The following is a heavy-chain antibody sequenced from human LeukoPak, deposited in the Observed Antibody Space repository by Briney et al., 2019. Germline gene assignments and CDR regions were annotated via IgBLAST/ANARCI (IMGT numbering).Heavy chain of an antibody. D-gene: IGHD1-26*01. Sequence: PGGSLRLSCAASGFTFSSYGMHWVRQAPGKGLEGVAFIRYDGSNKYYADSVKGRFTISRDNSKNTLYLQMNSLRAEDTAVYYCAKEVSGSYYGDYWGQGTLVTVSS. CDR1: GFTFSSYG. CDR2: IRYDGSNK. J-gene: IGHJ4*02. CDR3: AKEVSGSYYGDY. V-gene: IGHV3-30*02.